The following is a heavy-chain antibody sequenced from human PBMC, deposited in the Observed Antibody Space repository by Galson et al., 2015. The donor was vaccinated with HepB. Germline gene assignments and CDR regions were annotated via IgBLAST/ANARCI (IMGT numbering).Heavy chain of an antibody. J-gene: IGHJ4*02. D-gene: IGHD1-1*01. V-gene: IGHV3-15*01. CDR2: IKSKSSGGAT. Sequence: SLRLSCAASGFTFNIAWMSWVRQAPGKGLEWIGRIKSKSSGGATDCAAPVKGRFTISRDDSENTLYLQLNSLKTEGTAVYYCTTDRYPHDYWGQGTLVTVSS. CDR3: TTDRYPHDY. CDR1: GFTFNIAW.